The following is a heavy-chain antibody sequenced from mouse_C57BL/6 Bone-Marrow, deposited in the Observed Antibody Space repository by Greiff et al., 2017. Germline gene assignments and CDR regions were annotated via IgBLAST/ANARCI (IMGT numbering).Heavy chain of an antibody. CDR2: IYPRSGNT. J-gene: IGHJ4*01. V-gene: IGHV1-81*01. CDR3: ASPYGSSQPH. CDR1: GYTFTSYG. D-gene: IGHD1-1*01. Sequence: QVQLKQSGAELARPGASVKLSCKASGYTFTSYGISWVKQRTGQGLEWIGEIYPRSGNTYYNEKFKGKATLTADKSSSTAYMELRSLTSEDSAVYFCASPYGSSQPHWGQGTSVTVSS.